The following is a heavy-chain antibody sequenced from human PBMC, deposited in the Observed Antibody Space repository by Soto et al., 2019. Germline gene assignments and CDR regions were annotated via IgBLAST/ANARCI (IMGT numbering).Heavy chain of an antibody. CDR1: GLTFSSYA. J-gene: IGHJ3*02. D-gene: IGHD7-27*01. V-gene: IGHV3-23*01. CDR3: AKNWGSHAFDI. CDR2: SSGSGGST. Sequence: GGSLRLSCAASGLTFSSYAMSWVRQAPGRGLEWVSASSGSGGSTYYADSVKGRFTISRDNYKNTLYLQMNSLRAEDTAVYYCAKNWGSHAFDIWGQGTMVTVSS.